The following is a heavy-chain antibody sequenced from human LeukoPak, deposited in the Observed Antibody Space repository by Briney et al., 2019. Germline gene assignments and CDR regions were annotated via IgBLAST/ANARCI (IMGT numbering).Heavy chain of an antibody. Sequence: GGSLRLSCAASGFTFSSYAMSWVRQAPGKGLEWVSAISGSGGSTYYADSVKGRFTISRDNAKNTLYLQMNSLRAEDTAVYYCASASSHRIAAGGDYWGQGTLVTVSS. V-gene: IGHV3-23*01. J-gene: IGHJ4*02. CDR2: ISGSGGST. D-gene: IGHD6-13*01. CDR3: ASASSHRIAAGGDY. CDR1: GFTFSSYA.